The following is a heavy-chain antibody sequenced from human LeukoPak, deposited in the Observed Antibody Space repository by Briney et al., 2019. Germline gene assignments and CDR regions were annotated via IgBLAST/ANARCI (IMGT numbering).Heavy chain of an antibody. Sequence: SETLSLTCAVYGVSFSGYYWSWIRQPPGKGLEWIGEINHSGSTNYNPSLKSRVTISVDTSKNQFSLKLSSVTAADTAVYYCASSRYHYYFDYWGQGTLVTVSS. J-gene: IGHJ4*02. V-gene: IGHV4-34*01. CDR1: GVSFSGYY. CDR3: ASSRYHYYFDY. D-gene: IGHD2-2*01. CDR2: INHSGST.